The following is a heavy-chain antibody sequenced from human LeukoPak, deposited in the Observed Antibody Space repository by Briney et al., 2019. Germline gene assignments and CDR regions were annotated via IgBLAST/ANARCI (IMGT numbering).Heavy chain of an antibody. J-gene: IGHJ4*02. CDR2: ISYDGSNK. V-gene: IGHV3-30-3*01. CDR1: GFTFNTYW. Sequence: GGSLRLSCAASGFTFNTYWMSWVRQTPGKGLEWVAVISYDGSNKYYADSVKGRFTISRDNSKNTLYLQMNSLRAEDTAVYYCARDGPIHFTMIVVGSFDYWGQGTLVTVSS. D-gene: IGHD3-22*01. CDR3: ARDGPIHFTMIVVGSFDY.